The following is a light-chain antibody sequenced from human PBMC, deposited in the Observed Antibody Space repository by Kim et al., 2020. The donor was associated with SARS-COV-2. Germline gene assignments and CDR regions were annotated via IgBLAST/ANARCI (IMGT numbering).Light chain of an antibody. V-gene: IGKV3-20*01. CDR3: QQYGNSPQT. Sequence: EIVLTQSPGTLSLSPGERATLSCRASLSVSSSYLAWYQQKPGQAPRLLIYGASSRDTGIPDRFSGSGSGTDFILTISRLEPKDFAVYYCQQYGNSPQTFGQGTKVGIK. J-gene: IGKJ1*01. CDR2: GAS. CDR1: LSVSSSY.